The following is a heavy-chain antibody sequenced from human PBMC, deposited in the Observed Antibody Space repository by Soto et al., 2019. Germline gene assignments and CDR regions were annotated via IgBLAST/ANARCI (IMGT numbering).Heavy chain of an antibody. CDR2: IIPIFGTA. Sequence: QVQLVQSGAEVKKPGSSVKVSCKASGGTFSTHAISWVRQAPGQGLEWMGGIIPIFGTADYAQKFQGRVTITAAESTSTAYVELSSLRAEDTAVYYCASRGHDGIGGNSYYAMDVWGHGTTVTVSS. CDR1: GGTFSTHA. CDR3: ASRGHDGIGGNSYYAMDV. D-gene: IGHD1-26*01. J-gene: IGHJ6*02. V-gene: IGHV1-69*12.